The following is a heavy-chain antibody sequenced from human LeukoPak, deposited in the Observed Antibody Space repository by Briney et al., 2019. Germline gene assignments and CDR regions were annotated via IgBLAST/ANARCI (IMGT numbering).Heavy chain of an antibody. J-gene: IGHJ4*02. CDR3: ARGSIYYDSSGYLRSDY. CDR1: GLHFSGTA. D-gene: IGHD3-22*01. V-gene: IGHV3-21*01. Sequence: PGGSLRLSCAASGLHFSGTAMSWVRQAPGKGLEWVSSISSSSSYIYYADSVKGRFTISRDNAKNSLYLQMNSLRAEDTAVYYCARGSIYYDSSGYLRSDYWGQGTLVTVSS. CDR2: ISSSSSYI.